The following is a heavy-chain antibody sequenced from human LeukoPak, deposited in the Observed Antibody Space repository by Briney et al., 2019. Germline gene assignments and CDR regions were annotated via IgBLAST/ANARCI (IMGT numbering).Heavy chain of an antibody. Sequence: TGGSLRLSCAASGFTFSSYAMSWVRQAPGKGLEWVSAISGSGGSTYYADSVKGRFTISRDNSKNTLYLQMNSLRAEDTAVYYCAKRRKYCSGGGCYSGSFGYWGQGTLVTVSS. V-gene: IGHV3-23*01. D-gene: IGHD2-15*01. CDR3: AKRRKYCSGGGCYSGSFGY. CDR1: GFTFSSYA. CDR2: ISGSGGST. J-gene: IGHJ4*02.